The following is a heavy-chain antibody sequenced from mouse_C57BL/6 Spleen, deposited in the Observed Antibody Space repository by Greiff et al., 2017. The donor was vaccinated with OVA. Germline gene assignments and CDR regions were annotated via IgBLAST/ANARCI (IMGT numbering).Heavy chain of an antibody. J-gene: IGHJ1*03. CDR1: GFTFSSYA. D-gene: IGHD2-4*01. CDR3: ARDDYDFWYFDV. V-gene: IGHV5-4*01. CDR2: ISDGGSYT. Sequence: EVMLVESGGGLVKPGGSLKLSCAASGFTFSSYAMSWVRQTPEKRLEWVATISDGGSYTYYPDNVKGRFTISRDNAKNNLYLQMSHLKSEDTAMYYCARDDYDFWYFDVWGTGTTVTVSS.